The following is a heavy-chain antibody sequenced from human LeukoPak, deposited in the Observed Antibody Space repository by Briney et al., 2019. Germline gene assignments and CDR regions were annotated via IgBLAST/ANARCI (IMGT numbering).Heavy chain of an antibody. CDR2: ISWNSCSI. V-gene: IGHV3-9*01. J-gene: IGHJ4*02. CDR1: GFTFDDYA. CDR3: AKDILPLMTKGMFDY. D-gene: IGHD4-11*01. Sequence: GGSLRLSCAASGFTFDDYAMHCVRQAPGKGLEWFSGISWNSCSIGYADSVKGRFTISRDNAKNSLYLQMNSLRAEDTALYYCAKDILPLMTKGMFDYWGQGTLVTVSS.